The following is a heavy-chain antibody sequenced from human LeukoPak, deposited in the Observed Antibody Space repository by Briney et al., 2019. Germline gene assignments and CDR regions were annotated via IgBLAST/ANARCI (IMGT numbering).Heavy chain of an antibody. D-gene: IGHD3-9*01. Sequence: GGSLRLSCAASGFTFSSYGMHRVRQPPGKGLECIAAISFDGSERYYAESVRGRFTISRDNSKNTLYLQMNSLRAEDSAVYYCANVPGLQYSDWLSGALDIWGQGTTVTVSS. CDR2: ISFDGSER. CDR1: GFTFSSYG. V-gene: IGHV3-30*18. CDR3: ANVPGLQYSDWLSGALDI. J-gene: IGHJ3*02.